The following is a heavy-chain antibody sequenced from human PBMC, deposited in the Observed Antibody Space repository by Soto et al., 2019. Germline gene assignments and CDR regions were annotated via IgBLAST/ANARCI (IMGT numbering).Heavy chain of an antibody. CDR1: GDSISDHN. D-gene: IGHD6-13*01. CDR3: ARDNGSRWYFDS. Sequence: SETLSLTCSVSGDSISDHNWIWIRQSPGKGLEWIGYIFYSGTTDYNPSLRSRVTMSLDTANKKISLDLSSVTPADTAVYYCARDNGSRWYFDSWXQGTLVTVSS. CDR2: IFYSGTT. V-gene: IGHV4-59*11. J-gene: IGHJ4*02.